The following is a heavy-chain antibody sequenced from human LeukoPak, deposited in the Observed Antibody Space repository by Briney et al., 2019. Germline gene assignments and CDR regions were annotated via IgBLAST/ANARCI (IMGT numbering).Heavy chain of an antibody. J-gene: IGHJ3*02. Sequence: GGSLRLSCAASGFTFSDYNMSWIRQAPGKGLESISYINTGGGSIYYADSVKGRFTISRDNGKNSLYLQMNNVRAEDTAVYYCAREHYYDSSGYYRDFDIWGQGTMVTVSS. CDR3: AREHYYDSSGYYRDFDI. D-gene: IGHD3-22*01. CDR2: INTGGGSI. CDR1: GFTFSDYN. V-gene: IGHV3-11*04.